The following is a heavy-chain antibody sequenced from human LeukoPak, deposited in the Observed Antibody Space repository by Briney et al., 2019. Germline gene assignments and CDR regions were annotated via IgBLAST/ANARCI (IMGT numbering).Heavy chain of an antibody. D-gene: IGHD6-13*01. J-gene: IGHJ4*02. Sequence: SGGSLRLSCAASGFTFSDYYMSWIRQAPGKGLEWVSYISSSSTDTKYADSVKGRFTISRDNAKNSLYLQMNSLRAEDTAVYYCARVSSLAAAGTTDYWGQGTLVTASS. CDR3: ARVSSLAAAGTTDY. V-gene: IGHV3-11*06. CDR2: ISSSSTDT. CDR1: GFTFSDYY.